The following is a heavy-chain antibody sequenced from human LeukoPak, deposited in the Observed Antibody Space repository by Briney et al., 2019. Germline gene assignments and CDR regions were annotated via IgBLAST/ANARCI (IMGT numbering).Heavy chain of an antibody. Sequence: PSETLSLTCAVYGGSFSGYYWSWIRQPPGKGLEWIGEINHSGSTNYNPSLKSRVTISVDTSKNQFSLKLSSVTAADTAVYYCARDRSSRELRDYWGQGTLVTVSS. CDR1: GGSFSGYY. CDR2: INHSGST. V-gene: IGHV4-34*01. CDR3: ARDRSSRELRDY. J-gene: IGHJ4*02. D-gene: IGHD1-26*01.